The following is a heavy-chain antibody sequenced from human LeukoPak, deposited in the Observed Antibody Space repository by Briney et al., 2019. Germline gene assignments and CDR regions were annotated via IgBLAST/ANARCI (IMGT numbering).Heavy chain of an antibody. J-gene: IGHJ4*02. CDR2: ISWDGGST. CDR1: GFTFSSYA. Sequence: GGSLRLSCAASGFTFSSYAMHWVRHAPGKGLEWVSLISWDGGSTYYADSVKGRFTISRDNSKNSLYLQMNSLRAEDTALYYCAKDGGGSYPPYYFDYWGQGTLVTVSS. D-gene: IGHD1-26*01. CDR3: AKDGGGSYPPYYFDY. V-gene: IGHV3-43D*03.